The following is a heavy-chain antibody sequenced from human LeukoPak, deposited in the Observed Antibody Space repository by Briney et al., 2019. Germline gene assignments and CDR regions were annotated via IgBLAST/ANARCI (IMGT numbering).Heavy chain of an antibody. Sequence: PGGSLRLSCAASGFTFSNYFMHWVRQAPGKGPVWVSRINSDGTTTMYADSVKGRSTISRDNAKNTLYLQMNSLRDEDTAVYYCARRVDATRWFDPWGQGTLVTVSS. V-gene: IGHV3-74*03. J-gene: IGHJ5*02. D-gene: IGHD2-15*01. CDR3: ARRVDATRWFDP. CDR1: GFTFSNYF. CDR2: INSDGTTT.